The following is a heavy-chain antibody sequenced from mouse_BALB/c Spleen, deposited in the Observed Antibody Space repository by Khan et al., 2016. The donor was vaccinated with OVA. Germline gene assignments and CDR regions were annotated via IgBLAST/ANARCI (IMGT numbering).Heavy chain of an antibody. CDR3: ARGAFGY. CDR1: GYSFTSYY. CDR2: IDPFNGGT. V-gene: IGHV1S135*01. J-gene: IGHJ3*01. Sequence: EVRLQQSGPELMKPGASVNISCKASGYSFTSYYIHWVRQSHGKSLEWIGYIDPFNGGTDYNQKFKGKATLTVDKSSSTAYMHLSSVTSGDSAVYYCARGAFGYWGQGTLVTVSA.